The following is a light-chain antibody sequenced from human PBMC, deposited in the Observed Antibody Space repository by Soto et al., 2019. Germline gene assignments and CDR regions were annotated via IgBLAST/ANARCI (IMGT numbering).Light chain of an antibody. CDR2: GAS. CDR1: QSVGGTF. V-gene: IGKV3D-20*02. Sequence: EIVLTQSPGTLSLSPGEGATLSCRASQSVGGTFLAWYQQKGGQAPRLLIHGASNRATGIPDRFSGSGSGTDFTLTINSLQSEDSAVYYCQQHNQWPITVGQGTRLESK. J-gene: IGKJ5*01. CDR3: QQHNQWPIT.